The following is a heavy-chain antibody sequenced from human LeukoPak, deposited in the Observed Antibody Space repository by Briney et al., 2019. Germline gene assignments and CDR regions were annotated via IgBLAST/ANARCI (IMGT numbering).Heavy chain of an antibody. CDR3: TTDPVVYSYGLDY. CDR1: GFTFSNAW. V-gene: IGHV3-15*01. Sequence: GGSLRLSCAASGFTFSNAWMGWVRQAPGKGLEWVGRIKSKTDGGTTDYAAPVKGRFTISRDDSKNTLYLQMNSLKTEDTAVYYCTTDPVVYSYGLDYWGQGTLVTVSS. J-gene: IGHJ4*02. CDR2: IKSKTDGGTT. D-gene: IGHD5-18*01.